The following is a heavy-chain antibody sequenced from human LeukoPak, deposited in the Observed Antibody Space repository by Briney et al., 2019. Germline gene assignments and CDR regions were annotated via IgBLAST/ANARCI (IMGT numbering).Heavy chain of an antibody. CDR3: ARGIRLNYYAPGDY. D-gene: IGHD3-10*01. J-gene: IGHJ4*02. CDR1: GYTSTGYY. Sequence: ASVKVSCKASGYTSTGYYMHWVRQDSGQGLEWMGWINPNSGGTNYAQKFQGRVTMTRDTSISTAYMELSRLRSDDTAVYYCARGIRLNYYAPGDYWGQGTLVTVSS. CDR2: INPNSGGT. V-gene: IGHV1-2*02.